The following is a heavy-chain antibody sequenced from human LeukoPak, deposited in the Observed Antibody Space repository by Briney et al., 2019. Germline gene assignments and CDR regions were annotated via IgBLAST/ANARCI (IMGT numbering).Heavy chain of an antibody. Sequence: ASVKVSCKASGYTFTSYDINWVRQATGQGLEWMGWMNPNSGNTGYAQKFRGRVTMTRNTSISTAYMELSSLRSEDTAVYYCAREGVVVAATYDGMDVWGQGTTVTVSS. CDR2: MNPNSGNT. CDR1: GYTFTSYD. J-gene: IGHJ6*02. D-gene: IGHD2-15*01. CDR3: AREGVVVAATYDGMDV. V-gene: IGHV1-8*01.